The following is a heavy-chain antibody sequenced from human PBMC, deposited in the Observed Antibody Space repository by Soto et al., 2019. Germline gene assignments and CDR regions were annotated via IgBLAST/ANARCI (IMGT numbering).Heavy chain of an antibody. CDR1: GGSVSSGSYY. CDR2: IYYSGST. J-gene: IGHJ2*01. D-gene: IGHD2-15*01. V-gene: IGHV4-61*01. CDR3: AREALDGLLYWYFDL. Sequence: QVQLQESGPGLVKPSETLSLTCTVSGGSVSSGSYYWSWIRQPPGKGLEWIGYIYYSGSTNYNPSLKRRVTRSGDTSKNQFSLKLSSVTAADTAVYYCAREALDGLLYWYFDLWGRGTLVTVSS.